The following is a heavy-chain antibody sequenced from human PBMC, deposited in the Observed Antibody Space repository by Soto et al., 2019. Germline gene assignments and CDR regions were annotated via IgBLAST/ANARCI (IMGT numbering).Heavy chain of an antibody. CDR3: AKDHSIGRYSRGAFDI. J-gene: IGHJ3*02. Sequence: GGSLRLSCAASGFTFSSYGMHWVRQAPGKGLEWVAVISYDGSNKYYADSVKGRFTISRDNSKNTLYLQMNSLRAEDTAVYYCAKDHSIGRYSRGAFDIWGQGTMVTVSS. V-gene: IGHV3-30*18. CDR2: ISYDGSNK. CDR1: GFTFSSYG. D-gene: IGHD3-9*01.